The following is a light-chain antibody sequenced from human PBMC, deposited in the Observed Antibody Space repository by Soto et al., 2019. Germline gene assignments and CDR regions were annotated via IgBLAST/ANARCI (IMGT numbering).Light chain of an antibody. J-gene: IGKJ2*01. V-gene: IGKV3-20*01. CDR3: QQYGSSLSYT. Sequence: EIVLTQSPGTLSLSPGERATLSCRASQSVSSSYLAWYQQKPGQAPRLLIYGASSRATGIPDRFSGSGSGTDFTLTISRLEPEDFAVDYCQQYGSSLSYTFGPWTKLEIK. CDR2: GAS. CDR1: QSVSSSY.